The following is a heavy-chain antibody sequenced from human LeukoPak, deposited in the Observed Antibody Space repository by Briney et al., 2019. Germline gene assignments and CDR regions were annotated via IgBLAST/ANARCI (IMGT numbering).Heavy chain of an antibody. CDR1: GFTFSSYA. CDR3: ARKAKGGDRRDDFDY. Sequence: PGGSLRLSCAASGFTFSSYAMNWVRQAPGKGLEWVLSISGSGGTTYNADSVKGRFTISRDNSKNTLYLQMNGLRADDTAVYYCARKAKGGDRRDDFDYWGQGTLVTVSS. CDR2: ISGSGGTT. J-gene: IGHJ4*02. V-gene: IGHV3-23*01. D-gene: IGHD2-21*01.